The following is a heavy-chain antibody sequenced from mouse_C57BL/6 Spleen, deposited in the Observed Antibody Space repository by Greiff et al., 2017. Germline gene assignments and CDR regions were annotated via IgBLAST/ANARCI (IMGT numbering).Heavy chain of an antibody. CDR2: INPSNGGT. J-gene: IGHJ4*01. CDR1: GYTFTSYW. Sequence: VQLQQPGTELVKPGASVKLSCKASGYTFTSYWMNWVKQRPGQGLEWIGNINPSNGGTNYNEKFKSKATLTVDKSSSTAYMQLSSLTSEDSAVYYCARGATTALYAMDYWGQGTSVTVSS. CDR3: ARGATTALYAMDY. V-gene: IGHV1-53*01. D-gene: IGHD3-2*01.